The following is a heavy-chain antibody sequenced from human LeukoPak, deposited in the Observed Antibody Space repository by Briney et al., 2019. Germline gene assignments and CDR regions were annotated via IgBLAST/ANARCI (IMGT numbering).Heavy chain of an antibody. CDR3: ARAFSAVAVSSY. CDR2: INSDGSST. Sequence: PGGSLRLSCAASGFTFSNAWMHWVRQAPGKGLVWVSRINSDGSSTSYADSVKGRFTISRDNAKNTLYLQMNSLRAEDTAVYYCARAFSAVAVSSYWGQGTLVTVSS. D-gene: IGHD6-19*01. CDR1: GFTFSNAW. J-gene: IGHJ4*02. V-gene: IGHV3-74*01.